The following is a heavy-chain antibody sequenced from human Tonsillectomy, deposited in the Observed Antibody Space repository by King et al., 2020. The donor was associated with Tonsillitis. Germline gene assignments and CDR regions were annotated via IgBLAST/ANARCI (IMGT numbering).Heavy chain of an antibody. CDR2: IYYSGST. J-gene: IGHJ4*02. D-gene: IGHD2-2*01. CDR1: GGSISSYY. V-gene: IGHV4-59*01. CDR3: ARFQRGSYCSSTSCYEGCFDY. Sequence: QLQESGPGLVKPSETLSLTCTVSGGSISSYYWSWIRQPPGKGLEWIGYIYYSGSTNYNPSLKSRVTISVDTSKNQFSLKLSSVTAADTAVYYCARFQRGSYCSSTSCYEGCFDYWGQGTLVTVSS.